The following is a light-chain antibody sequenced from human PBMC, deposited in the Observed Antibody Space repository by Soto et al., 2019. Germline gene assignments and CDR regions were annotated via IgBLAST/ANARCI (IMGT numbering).Light chain of an antibody. J-gene: IGLJ2*01. Sequence: QSALTQPRSGSGSPGQSVTISCTGTSSDVGAYQYVSWYQQFPGKAPKLILYDVNKPPSGVPHRFSGSKSDNTASLTISGLQAEDEADYYCSSYAGSYTVVFGGGTKVTVL. CDR3: SSYAGSYTVV. CDR1: SSDVGAYQY. V-gene: IGLV2-11*01. CDR2: DVN.